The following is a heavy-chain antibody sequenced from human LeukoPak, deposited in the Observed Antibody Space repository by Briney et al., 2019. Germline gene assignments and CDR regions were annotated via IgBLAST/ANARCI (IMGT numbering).Heavy chain of an antibody. D-gene: IGHD3-3*01. CDR1: GGSISSSSYY. J-gene: IGHJ4*02. V-gene: IGHV4-39*07. CDR2: IYHSGST. Sequence: SETLSLTCTVSGGSISSSSYYWGWIRQPPGKGLEWIGSIYHSGSTYYNPSLKSRVTTSVDTSKNQFSLKLSSVTAADTAVYYCARASTYYDFSKVLDYWGQGTLVTVSS. CDR3: ARASTYYDFSKVLDY.